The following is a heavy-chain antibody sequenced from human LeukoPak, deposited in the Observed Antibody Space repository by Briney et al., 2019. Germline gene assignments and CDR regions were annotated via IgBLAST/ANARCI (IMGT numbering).Heavy chain of an antibody. CDR2: ISSSGSTI. D-gene: IGHD3-10*01. Sequence: GGSLRLSCAAFGFTFSSYEMNWVRQAPGKGLEWVSYISSSGSTIYYADSVKGRFTISRDNAKNSLYLQMNSLRAEDTAVYYCARDSSYYGSGSFSDWGQGTLVTVSP. CDR1: GFTFSSYE. CDR3: ARDSSYYGSGSFSD. V-gene: IGHV3-48*03. J-gene: IGHJ4*02.